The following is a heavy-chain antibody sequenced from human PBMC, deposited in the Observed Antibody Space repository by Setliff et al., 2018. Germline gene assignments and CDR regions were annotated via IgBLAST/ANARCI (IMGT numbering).Heavy chain of an antibody. Sequence: ASVKVSCKASGGTFGSSALSWVWQAPGQGLEWMGGIIPMFDTGIYAEKFQGRVTLSADESTSTVYMELTRLRPEDTAIYYCARDKADYYDRSGYSGASDVWGQGTMVTVSS. CDR3: ARDKADYYDRSGYSGASDV. V-gene: IGHV1-69*13. D-gene: IGHD3-22*01. J-gene: IGHJ3*01. CDR2: IIPMFDTG. CDR1: GGTFGSSA.